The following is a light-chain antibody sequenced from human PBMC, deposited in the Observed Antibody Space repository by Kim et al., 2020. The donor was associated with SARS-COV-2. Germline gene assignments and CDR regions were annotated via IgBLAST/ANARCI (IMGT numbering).Light chain of an antibody. V-gene: IGLV2-8*01. Sequence: GQAVTISCTGTRRDVGGYNYVSWYQQHPGNAPKLMIYEVSKRPSGVPDRFSGSKSGNTASLTVSGLQAEDEADYYCSSYAGSNNLVFGGGTQLTVL. CDR2: EVS. CDR1: RRDVGGYNY. J-gene: IGLJ2*01. CDR3: SSYAGSNNLV.